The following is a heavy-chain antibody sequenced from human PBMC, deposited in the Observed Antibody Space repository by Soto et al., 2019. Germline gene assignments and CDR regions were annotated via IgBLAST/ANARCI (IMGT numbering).Heavy chain of an antibody. V-gene: IGHV3-30-3*01. J-gene: IGHJ4*02. CDR3: ARGRGSFFLWFGHPFDY. CDR1: GFTFSSYA. CDR2: ISYDGSNK. D-gene: IGHD3-10*01. Sequence: QVQLVESGGGVVQPGRSLRLSCAASGFTFSSYAMHWVRQAPGKGLEWVAVISYDGSNKYYADSVKGRFTISRDNSKNTLYLHMNCVSAEGTAVYYCARGRGSFFLWFGHPFDYWGQGTLVTVSS.